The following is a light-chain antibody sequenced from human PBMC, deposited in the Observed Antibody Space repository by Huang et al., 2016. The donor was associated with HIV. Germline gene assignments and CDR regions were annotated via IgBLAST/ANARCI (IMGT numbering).Light chain of an antibody. V-gene: IGKV1-33*01. CDR2: DAY. CDR3: QQYDNLYT. J-gene: IGKJ2*01. Sequence: DIQMTQSPSSLSASVGDRVTITCQASQDIKKYLNWYQQKPGKAPKVLIYDAYNLEKGVPPRFSGNGSGTDFTLTISSLQPEDIATYYCQQYDNLYTFGQGTKLEIK. CDR1: QDIKKY.